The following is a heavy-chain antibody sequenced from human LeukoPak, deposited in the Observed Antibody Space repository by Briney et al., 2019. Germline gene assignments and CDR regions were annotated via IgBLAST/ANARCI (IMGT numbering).Heavy chain of an antibody. CDR3: ARCTTGRTFGSLREIKRSREIDY. J-gene: IGHJ4*02. D-gene: IGHD1-1*01. V-gene: IGHV3-21*01. CDR1: GFTFSSYS. CDR2: ISSSSSNI. Sequence: SGGSLRLSCAASGFTFSSYSMNWVRQAPGKGLEWVSSISSSSSNIYYADSVKGRFTISRDNAKNSLYLQMNSLRVEDTAVYYCARCTTGRTFGSLREIKRSREIDYWGQGTLVTVSS.